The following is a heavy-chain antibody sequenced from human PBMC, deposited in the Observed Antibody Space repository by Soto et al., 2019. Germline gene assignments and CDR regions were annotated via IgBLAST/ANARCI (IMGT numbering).Heavy chain of an antibody. V-gene: IGHV1-24*01. CDR2: FDPEDGET. CDR1: GYTLTELS. CDR3: ATDLDYDSSDAFDI. D-gene: IGHD3-3*01. Sequence: ASVKVSCKVSGYTLTELSMHWVRQAPGKGLEWMGGFDPEDGETIYAQKFQGRVTMTEDTSTDTAYMELSSLRPEDTAVYYCATDLDYDSSDAFDIWGQGTMVTVSS. J-gene: IGHJ3*02.